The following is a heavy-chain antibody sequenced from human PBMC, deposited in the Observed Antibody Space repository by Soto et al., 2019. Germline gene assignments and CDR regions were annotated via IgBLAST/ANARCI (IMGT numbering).Heavy chain of an antibody. CDR3: AKDRPVKARSGSLSS. D-gene: IGHD1-26*01. J-gene: IGHJ5*02. CDR1: GFAFSSYA. Sequence: QVRLVESGGGVVQPGRSLRLSCAASGFAFSSYAMHWVRQAPGKGLEWVADIAYDGSNQYYADSVRGRFTISRDNSKNTLFLQMNSLRAEDTAMYYCAKDRPVKARSGSLSSWGQGTLVTVSS. CDR2: IAYDGSNQ. V-gene: IGHV3-30*04.